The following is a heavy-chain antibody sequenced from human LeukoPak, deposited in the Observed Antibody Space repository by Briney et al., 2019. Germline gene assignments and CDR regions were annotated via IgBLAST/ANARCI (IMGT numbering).Heavy chain of an antibody. V-gene: IGHV3-30*02. CDR3: ATQTITLVVVISPFDY. CDR2: IQDDGAKT. CDR1: GFTFNTYP. Sequence: GGSLRLSCAASGFTFNTYPMHWVRQAPGKGLEWVALIQDDGAKTNYADSVRGRFTISRDNSRSTVYLQMNSLKPDDTAVYYCATQTITLVVVISPFDYRGQAALVTVSS. J-gene: IGHJ4*02. D-gene: IGHD3-22*01.